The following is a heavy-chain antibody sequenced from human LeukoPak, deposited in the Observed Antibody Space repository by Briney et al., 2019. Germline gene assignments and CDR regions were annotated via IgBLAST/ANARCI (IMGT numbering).Heavy chain of an antibody. Sequence: GGSLRLSCAVSEFTFSKFGMNWVRQAPGKGLEWVSYISGSGSPIHYADSVKGRFTISRDNAKSSLYLQMNSLRVGDTAVYYCARDPMSVPIDYWGQGTLVTVSS. CDR1: EFTFSKFG. D-gene: IGHD4-11*01. CDR3: ARDPMSVPIDY. J-gene: IGHJ4*02. V-gene: IGHV3-48*01. CDR2: ISGSGSPI.